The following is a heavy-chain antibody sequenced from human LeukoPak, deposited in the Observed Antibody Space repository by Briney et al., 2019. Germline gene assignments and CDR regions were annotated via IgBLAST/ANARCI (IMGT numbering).Heavy chain of an antibody. D-gene: IGHD6-19*01. Sequence: GGPLRLSYGASGFLFRFFEVLWVPPAPGRGLEWIAYISRGAITMYYADSVKGRFTISRDDAKNSLFLQMKSPRAEDTAVYYFALLAVASDFDYWGQGALVTVSS. CDR2: ISRGAITM. CDR3: ALLAVASDFDY. CDR1: GFLFRFFE. V-gene: IGHV3-48*03. J-gene: IGHJ4*02.